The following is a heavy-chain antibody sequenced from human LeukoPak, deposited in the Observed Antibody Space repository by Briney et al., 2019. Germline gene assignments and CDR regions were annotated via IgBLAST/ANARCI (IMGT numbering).Heavy chain of an antibody. CDR2: ISYDGSNK. J-gene: IGHJ6*02. CDR1: GFTFSDYG. Sequence: GGSLRLSCAASGFTFSDYGIHWVRQAPGKGLEWVALISYDGSNKYYADSVKGRFTVSRDNSKNTLYLQMNSLRGEDTAVYFCAKAPSYYYYAMDVWGQGTTVTVSS. V-gene: IGHV3-30*18. CDR3: AKAPSYYYYAMDV.